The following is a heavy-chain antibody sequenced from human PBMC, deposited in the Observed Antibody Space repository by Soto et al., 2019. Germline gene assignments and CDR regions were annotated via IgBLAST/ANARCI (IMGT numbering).Heavy chain of an antibody. CDR3: AKVDFDSSGYYCDY. CDR1: GGSISSGDYY. V-gene: IGHV4-30-4*01. J-gene: IGHJ4*02. D-gene: IGHD3-22*01. Sequence: SETLSLTCTVSGGSISSGDYYWSWIRQPPGKGLEWIGYIYYSGSTYYNPSLKSRVTISVDTSKNQFSLKLSSVTAEDTAVYYCAKVDFDSSGYYCDYWGQGTLVTAPQ. CDR2: IYYSGST.